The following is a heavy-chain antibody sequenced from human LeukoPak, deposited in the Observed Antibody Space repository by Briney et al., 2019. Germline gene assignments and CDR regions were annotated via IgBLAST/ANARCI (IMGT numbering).Heavy chain of an antibody. CDR1: GLTFSSYW. V-gene: IGHV3-74*01. CDR2: INSDESST. D-gene: IGHD3-16*02. Sequence: GGSLRLSCAASGLTFSSYWMHWVRQPPGKGLVRVSHINSDESSTTYADSVKGRFTISRDNAKNTLYLQMNSLRAEDTAVYYCARGRYYLDYWGQGTLVTVSS. J-gene: IGHJ4*02. CDR3: ARGRYYLDY.